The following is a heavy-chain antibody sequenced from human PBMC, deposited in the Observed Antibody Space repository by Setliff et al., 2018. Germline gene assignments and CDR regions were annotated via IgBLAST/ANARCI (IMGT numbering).Heavy chain of an antibody. CDR3: ARRETYYNFWSGYYAY. CDR2: IYYSGST. CDR1: GGSISSSSYY. Sequence: SETLSLTCTVSGGSISSSSYYWGWIRQPPGKGLEWIGSIYYSGSTYYNPSLKSCVTISVDTSKNQFSLKLSSVTAADTAVYYCARRETYYNFWSGYYAYWGQGTLVTVSS. J-gene: IGHJ4*02. D-gene: IGHD3-3*01. V-gene: IGHV4-39*07.